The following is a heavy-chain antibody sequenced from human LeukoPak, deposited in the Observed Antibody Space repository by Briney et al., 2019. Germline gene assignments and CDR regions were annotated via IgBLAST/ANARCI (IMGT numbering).Heavy chain of an antibody. J-gene: IGHJ4*02. V-gene: IGHV1-2*04. CDR2: INPNSGGT. CDR3: ARESPNYYDSSGHDY. Sequence: GASVKVSCKASGYTFTGYYMHWVRQAPGQGLEWMGWINPNSGGTNYAQKFQGWVTMTRDTSISTAYMELSRLRSDDTAVYYCARESPNYYDSSGHDYWGQGTLVTVSS. D-gene: IGHD3-22*01. CDR1: GYTFTGYY.